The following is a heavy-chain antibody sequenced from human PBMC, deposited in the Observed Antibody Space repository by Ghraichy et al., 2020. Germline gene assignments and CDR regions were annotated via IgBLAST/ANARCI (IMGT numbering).Heavy chain of an antibody. D-gene: IGHD5-24*01. Sequence: LSLTCEASGFSFINAAMSWVRQAPGKGLEWVGRIKSNTEGGTVEYAAPVKGRFAISRDDSKNTVYLQMNSLKAEDTAVYYCASYTGYNSNWGQGTRVTVSS. V-gene: IGHV3-15*01. CDR2: IKSNTEGGTV. CDR3: ASYTGYNSN. J-gene: IGHJ4*02. CDR1: GFSFINAA.